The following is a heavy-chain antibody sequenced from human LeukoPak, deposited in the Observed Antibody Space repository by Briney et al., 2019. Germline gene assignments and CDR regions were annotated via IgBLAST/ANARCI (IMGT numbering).Heavy chain of an antibody. Sequence: ASVKVSCKASGYTFTSNYIHWVRQAPGQGLEWMGMIYPRDGSTSYAQKFQGRVTVTRDTSTSTAYMELRSLRSDDTAVYYCARGGSGSYYVDYWGQGTLVTVSS. V-gene: IGHV1-46*01. D-gene: IGHD1-26*01. CDR2: IYPRDGST. J-gene: IGHJ4*02. CDR1: GYTFTSNY. CDR3: ARGGSGSYYVDY.